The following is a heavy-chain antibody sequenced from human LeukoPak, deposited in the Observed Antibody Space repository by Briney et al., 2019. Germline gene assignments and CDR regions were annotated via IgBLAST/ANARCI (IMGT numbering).Heavy chain of an antibody. Sequence: SETLSLTCAVSGGSISSSTWWSWVRQPPGKGLEWVGEIYHSGSTNYNPSLKSRVTISVDKSKNQFSLNLSSVTAADTAVYYCARDSGSSGYKYYFDYWGQGTLVTVSS. V-gene: IGHV4-4*02. CDR2: IYHSGST. J-gene: IGHJ4*02. D-gene: IGHD3-22*01. CDR1: GGSISSSTW. CDR3: ARDSGSSGYKYYFDY.